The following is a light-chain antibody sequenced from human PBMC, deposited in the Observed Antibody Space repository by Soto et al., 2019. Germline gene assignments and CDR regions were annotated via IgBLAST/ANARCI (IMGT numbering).Light chain of an antibody. J-gene: IGLJ2*01. CDR1: SSNIGGNT. Sequence: QSVLTQPPSASGTPGQRVTISCSGSSSNIGGNTVNWYHQLPGTAPKLLIYRSDQRPSGVPDRFSGSKSGTSASLAISGLQSEDEGDYYCAAWADSLDGPVFGGGTKVTVL. V-gene: IGLV1-44*01. CDR2: RSD. CDR3: AAWADSLDGPV.